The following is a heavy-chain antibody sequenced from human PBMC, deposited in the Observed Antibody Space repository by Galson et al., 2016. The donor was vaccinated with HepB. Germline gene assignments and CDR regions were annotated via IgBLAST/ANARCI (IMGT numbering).Heavy chain of an antibody. CDR2: FDPDNGET. J-gene: IGHJ4*02. CDR1: AYTVTEFS. Sequence: SVKVSCKVSAYTVTEFSIHWVRQGPGKRLEWMGGFDPDNGETVYAQIFQGRVSLTDDISTDTVYLELSSLRSEDTAVYYCAGGYFEYWGQGTPVTVSS. CDR3: AGGYFEY. V-gene: IGHV1-24*01.